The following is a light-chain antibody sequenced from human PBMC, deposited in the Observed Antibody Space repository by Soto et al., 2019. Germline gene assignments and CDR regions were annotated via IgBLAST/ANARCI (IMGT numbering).Light chain of an antibody. CDR2: GAS. CDR1: QSVSSSY. CDR3: QQYGSSPPIT. Sequence: EVVFSQSPGTLSLSPGERATLYCRASQSVSSSYLAWYQQKPGQAPRLLIYGASSRATGIPDRFSGSGSGTDFTLTISRLEPEDFAVYYCQQYGSSPPITFGQGTRLEIK. J-gene: IGKJ5*01. V-gene: IGKV3-20*01.